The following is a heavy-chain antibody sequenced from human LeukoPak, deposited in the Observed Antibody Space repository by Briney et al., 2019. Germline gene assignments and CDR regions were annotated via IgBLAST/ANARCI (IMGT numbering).Heavy chain of an antibody. Sequence: PSETLSLTCTVSGGPISSYYWSWIRQPPGKGLEWIGYIYYSGSTNYNPSLKSRVTISVDTSKNQFSLKLSSVTAADTAVYYCARQEPHYYDSSGYYIWGQGTLVTVSS. CDR3: ARQEPHYYDSSGYYI. CDR1: GGPISSYY. J-gene: IGHJ4*02. V-gene: IGHV4-59*08. CDR2: IYYSGST. D-gene: IGHD3-22*01.